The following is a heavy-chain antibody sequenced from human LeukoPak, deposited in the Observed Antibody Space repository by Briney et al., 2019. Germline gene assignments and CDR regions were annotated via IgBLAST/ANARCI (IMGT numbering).Heavy chain of an antibody. D-gene: IGHD6-19*01. V-gene: IGHV4-59*01. CDR2: IYYSGGT. CDR1: GGSISSYY. CDR3: ARGGWYPESFQH. J-gene: IGHJ1*01. Sequence: SETLSLTCTVSGGSISSYYWNWIRQPPGKGLEWIGYIYYSGGTNYNPSLKSRVTISVDTSKNQFSLKLSSVTAADTAVYYCARGGWYPESFQHWGQGALVTVSS.